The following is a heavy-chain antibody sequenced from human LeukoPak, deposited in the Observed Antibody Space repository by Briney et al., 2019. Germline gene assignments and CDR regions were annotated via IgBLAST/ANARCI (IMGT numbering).Heavy chain of an antibody. D-gene: IGHD3-22*01. J-gene: IGHJ5*02. CDR1: GGSISSSSYY. Sequence: KPSETLSLTCTASGGSISSSSYYWGWIRQPPGKGLEWIGSIYYSGSTYYNPSLKSRVTISVDTSKNQFSLKLSSVTAADTAVYYCARQGAKTYYYDSSGSPNWFDPWGQGTLVTVSS. V-gene: IGHV4-39*01. CDR3: ARQGAKTYYYDSSGSPNWFDP. CDR2: IYYSGST.